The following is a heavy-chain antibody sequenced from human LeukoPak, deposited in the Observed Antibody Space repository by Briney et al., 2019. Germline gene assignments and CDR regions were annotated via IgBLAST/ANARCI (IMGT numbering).Heavy chain of an antibody. CDR3: AKDSSSYDWGYMDV. CDR1: GFTFSSYA. CDR2: IGGSDGRT. J-gene: IGHJ6*03. V-gene: IGHV3-23*01. Sequence: GGSLRLSCAASGFTFSSYAMSWVRQAPGKGLEWISLIGGSDGRTRYADSVKGRFTISRDNSKNTLFLEMNSLRAEDTAVYYCAKDSSSYDWGYMDVWGKGTTVTISS. D-gene: IGHD3-22*01.